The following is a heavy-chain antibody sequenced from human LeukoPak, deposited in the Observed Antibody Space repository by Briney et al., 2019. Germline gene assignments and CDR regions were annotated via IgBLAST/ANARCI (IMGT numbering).Heavy chain of an antibody. CDR2: INYSGST. Sequence: KSSETLSLTCTLSGYYITRGYYWGWIRQPPGKGLERSGRINYSGSTYYSPALESRVTISVDTSKNQFSLKLSSVTAADTAVYYCARIERESIGNDYWGQGTLVTVSS. CDR3: ARIERESIGNDY. J-gene: IGHJ4*02. D-gene: IGHD2/OR15-2a*01. V-gene: IGHV4-38-2*02. CDR1: GYYITRGYY.